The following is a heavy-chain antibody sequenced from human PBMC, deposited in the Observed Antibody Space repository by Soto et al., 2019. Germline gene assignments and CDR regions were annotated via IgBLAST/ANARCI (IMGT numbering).Heavy chain of an antibody. J-gene: IGHJ6*03. Sequence: SETLSLTCAVYGGSFSGYYWSWIRQPPGKGLEWIGEINHSGSTNYNPSLKSRVTISVDTSKNQFSLKLSSVTAADTAVYYCARALTPLRGSGSYYNPSSYYYYYYMDVWGKGTTVTVSS. CDR2: INHSGST. CDR1: GGSFSGYY. D-gene: IGHD3-10*01. V-gene: IGHV4-34*01. CDR3: ARALTPLRGSGSYYNPSSYYYYYYMDV.